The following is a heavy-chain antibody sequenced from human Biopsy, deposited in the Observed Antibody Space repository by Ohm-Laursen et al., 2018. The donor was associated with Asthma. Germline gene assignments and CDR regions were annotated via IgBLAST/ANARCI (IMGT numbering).Heavy chain of an antibody. Sequence: TLSLTCTVYGGYLTGHYWNWIRRPPGKGLEWIGEIDQSGYTNYNPSLKSRVTISADTSKNQFHLNLSSVTAADTAVYFCARAAITGIRGWFDPWGQGTQVTVSS. CDR3: ARAAITGIRGWFDP. J-gene: IGHJ5*02. D-gene: IGHD1-20*01. CDR1: GGYLTGHY. V-gene: IGHV4-34*01. CDR2: IDQSGYT.